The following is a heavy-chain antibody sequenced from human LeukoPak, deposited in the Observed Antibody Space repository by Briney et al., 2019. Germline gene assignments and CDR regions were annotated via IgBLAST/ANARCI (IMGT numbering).Heavy chain of an antibody. Sequence: GGSLRLSCAAAGFSFSSYGMHWVRQAPGKGLEWVAFIRYDGSNKYYADSVKGRFTISRDNSKNTLYLQMNSLRAEDTAVHYCARDSATYSSSWYYFDYWGQGTLVTVSS. J-gene: IGHJ4*02. V-gene: IGHV3-30*02. D-gene: IGHD6-13*01. CDR2: IRYDGSNK. CDR1: GFSFSSYG. CDR3: ARDSATYSSSWYYFDY.